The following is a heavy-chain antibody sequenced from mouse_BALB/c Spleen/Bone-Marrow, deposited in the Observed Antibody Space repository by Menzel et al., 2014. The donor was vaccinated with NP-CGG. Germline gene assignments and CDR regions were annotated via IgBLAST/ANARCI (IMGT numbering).Heavy chain of an antibody. CDR1: GFNIKDTY. CDR3: ARYGNGFMDD. D-gene: IGHD2-1*01. V-gene: IGHV14-3*02. J-gene: IGHJ4*01. Sequence: EVQLQQSGAELVKPGASVKLSCTASGFNIKDTYMHWVKQRPEQGLEWIGRIDTANGNTKYDPKFQGKATITADTSSNTAYLQLSSLTSEDTAVYYCARYGNGFMDDWGQGTSVTVSS. CDR2: IDTANGNT.